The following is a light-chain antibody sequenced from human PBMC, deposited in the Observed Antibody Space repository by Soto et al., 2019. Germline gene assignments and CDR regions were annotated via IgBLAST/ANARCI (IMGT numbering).Light chain of an antibody. Sequence: EIMMTQSPATLSVSPGERATLSCRASQSVRNNLAWYQQKPGQAPRLLIYYASTRATGIPARFSGSGSRTEFTFTISSLQSEDFALYYCQQYNNWPPITFGQGTRLEIK. V-gene: IGKV3-15*01. CDR3: QQYNNWPPIT. J-gene: IGKJ5*01. CDR1: QSVRNN. CDR2: YAS.